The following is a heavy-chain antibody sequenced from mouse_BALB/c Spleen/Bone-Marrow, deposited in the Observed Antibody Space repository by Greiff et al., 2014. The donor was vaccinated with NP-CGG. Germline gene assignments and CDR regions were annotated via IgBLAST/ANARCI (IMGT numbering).Heavy chain of an antibody. V-gene: IGHV2-9*02. CDR1: GFSSTNYG. J-gene: IGHJ3*01. CDR2: IWAGGST. CDR3: AREGGTGFAS. D-gene: IGHD4-1*01. Sequence: VKLVESGPGLVAPSQSLSITCTVSGFSSTNYGVHWVRQPPGKGLEWLGVIWAGGSTNYNSALMSRLSISKDNSKSQVFLQMNSLQTDDTAMYYCAREGGTGFASWGQGTLVTVSA.